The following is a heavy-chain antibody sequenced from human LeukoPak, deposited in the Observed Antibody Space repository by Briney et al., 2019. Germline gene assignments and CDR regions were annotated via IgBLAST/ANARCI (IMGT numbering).Heavy chain of an antibody. CDR2: ISYDGSNK. J-gene: IGHJ4*02. CDR1: GFTFSSYA. V-gene: IGHV3-30-3*01. Sequence: PGRSLRLSCAASGFTFSSYAMHWVRQAPGKGLEWVAVISYDGSNKYYADSVKGRFTISRDNAKNSLYLQMNSLRAEDTAMYYCARYLNGDYVYFDYWGQGTLVTVSS. CDR3: ARYLNGDYVYFDY. D-gene: IGHD4-17*01.